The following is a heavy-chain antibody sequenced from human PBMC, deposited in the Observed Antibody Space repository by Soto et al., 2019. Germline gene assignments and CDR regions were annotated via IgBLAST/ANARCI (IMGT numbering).Heavy chain of an antibody. CDR1: GGSISSGCYY. J-gene: IGHJ6*02. CDR3: ARGSSIAGLYYGMDV. V-gene: IGHV4-31*03. CDR2: NYYSGIT. Sequence: PSETLSLTCTVSGGSISSGCYYWTWIRQHPGKGLEWIGYNYYSGITYYNPSLKGRVTISLDTSKNQFSLKLSSVTAADTAVYYCARGSSIAGLYYGMDVWGQGTTVTVSS. D-gene: IGHD6-6*01.